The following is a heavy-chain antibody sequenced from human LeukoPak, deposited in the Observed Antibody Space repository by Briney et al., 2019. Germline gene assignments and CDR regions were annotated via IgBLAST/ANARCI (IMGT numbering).Heavy chain of an antibody. J-gene: IGHJ4*02. D-gene: IGHD6-19*01. V-gene: IGHV1-18*01. CDR1: GYTFTSYG. CDR3: ARDASSSGWSYFDY. CDR2: ISGYKGNT. Sequence: ASVKVSCKASGYTFTSYGISWVRQAPGQGLEWMGWISGYKGNTNFAQKFQGRVTMTTDTSTSTAYMELRSLTSDDTAVYYRARDASSSGWSYFDYWGQGTLVTVSS.